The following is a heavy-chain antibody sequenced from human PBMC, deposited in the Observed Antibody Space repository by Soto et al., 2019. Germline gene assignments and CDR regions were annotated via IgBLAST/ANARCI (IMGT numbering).Heavy chain of an antibody. Sequence: ASVKVSCKASGGTFSSYTISWVRQAPGQGLEWMGRIIPILGIANYARKFQGRVTITADKSTSTAYMELSSLRSEDTAVYYCATSIVVVVAAAHPGAWFDPWGQGTLVTVS. J-gene: IGHJ5*02. D-gene: IGHD2-15*01. CDR3: ATSIVVVVAAAHPGAWFDP. CDR1: GGTFSSYT. CDR2: IIPILGIA. V-gene: IGHV1-69*02.